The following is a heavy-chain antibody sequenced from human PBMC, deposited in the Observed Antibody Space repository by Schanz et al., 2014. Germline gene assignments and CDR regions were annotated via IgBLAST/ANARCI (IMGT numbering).Heavy chain of an antibody. Sequence: QVQLVQSGADVKKPGASVKVSCKASGNTLSAYYIHWIRQAPGQGLEWMGWIDPNSGGTNYAQKFQGRVTMTRDTSTSTVYMELSRLTSDDTAVYYCARGLVRYFAYWGQGTLVTVSS. CDR1: GNTLSAYY. D-gene: IGHD2-8*02. V-gene: IGHV1-2*02. CDR3: ARGLVRYFAY. J-gene: IGHJ4*02. CDR2: IDPNSGGT.